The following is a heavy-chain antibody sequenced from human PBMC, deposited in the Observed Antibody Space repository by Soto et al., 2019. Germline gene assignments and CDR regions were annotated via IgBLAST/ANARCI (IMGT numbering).Heavy chain of an antibody. Sequence: SETLSLTCAVSGGSISSSNWWSWVRQPPGKGLEWIGEIYHSGSTNYNLSLKSRVTKSVDNSKNQFSLKLNSMTAADTAVYYCARGSTGLLDYWGQGTLVTVSS. CDR1: GGSISSSNW. J-gene: IGHJ4*02. CDR2: IYHSGST. V-gene: IGHV4-4*02. CDR3: ARGSTGLLDY. D-gene: IGHD2-8*02.